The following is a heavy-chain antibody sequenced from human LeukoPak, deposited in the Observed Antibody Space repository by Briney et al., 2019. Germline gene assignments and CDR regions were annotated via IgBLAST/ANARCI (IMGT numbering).Heavy chain of an antibody. Sequence: PGGSLRLSCAASGFTFSSYGMHWVRQAPGKGLEGVAVISYDGSNKYYADSVKGRFTISRDNSKNTLFLQMNSLSAEDTAVYYCAGSYDILTGPNRWGQGTLVTVSS. J-gene: IGHJ5*02. CDR3: AGSYDILTGPNR. CDR2: ISYDGSNK. D-gene: IGHD3-9*01. CDR1: GFTFSSYG. V-gene: IGHV3-30*03.